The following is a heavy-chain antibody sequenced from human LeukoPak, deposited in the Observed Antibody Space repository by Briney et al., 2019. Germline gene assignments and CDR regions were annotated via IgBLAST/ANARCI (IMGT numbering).Heavy chain of an antibody. CDR3: AMSITMIIVIVKRPPTIDY. D-gene: IGHD3-22*01. CDR1: GCSISSSSYY. V-gene: IGHV4-39*01. Sequence: KTSETLSLTCTVSGCSISSSSYYWGWIRQPPGKGLEWIGGIYSSGSTYYNPSLKSRVTISVDTSKNQFSLKLSSVTAADTAVYYCAMSITMIIVIVKRPPTIDYWGQGTLVTVSS. CDR2: IYSSGST. J-gene: IGHJ4*02.